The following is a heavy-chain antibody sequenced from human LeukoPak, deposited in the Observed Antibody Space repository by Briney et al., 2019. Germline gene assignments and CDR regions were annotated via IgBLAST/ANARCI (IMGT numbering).Heavy chain of an antibody. CDR3: AAGAGWLIDW. CDR2: IEKDGSEI. D-gene: IGHD6-19*01. Sequence: QPGGSLRLSCAASGFTFSNYWMNWVRQAPGKGMEWVAIIEKDGSEILYVDSVKGRFTISRDNAKNSLYLQMNSLRAVDTAVYYCAAGAGWLIDWWGQGTLVTVSS. J-gene: IGHJ4*02. V-gene: IGHV3-7*01. CDR1: GFTFSNYW.